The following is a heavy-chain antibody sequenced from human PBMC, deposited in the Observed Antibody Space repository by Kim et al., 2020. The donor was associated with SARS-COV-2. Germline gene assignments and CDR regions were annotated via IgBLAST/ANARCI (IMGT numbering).Heavy chain of an antibody. J-gene: IGHJ6*02. Sequence: GGSLRLSCAASGFTFSSYAMHWVRQAPGKGLEWVAVISYDGSNKYYADSVKGRFTISRDNSKNTLYLQMNSLRAEDTAVYYCAMVRGGGYYYYGMDVWGQGPTVTVSS. CDR2: ISYDGSNK. CDR3: AMVRGGGYYYYGMDV. V-gene: IGHV3-30*04. CDR1: GFTFSSYA. D-gene: IGHD3-10*01.